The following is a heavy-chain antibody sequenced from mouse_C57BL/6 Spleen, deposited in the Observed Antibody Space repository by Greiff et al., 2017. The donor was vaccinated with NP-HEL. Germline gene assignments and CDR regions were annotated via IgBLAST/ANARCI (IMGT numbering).Heavy chain of an antibody. Sequence: EVKVVQSGGGLVKPGGSLKLSCAASGFTFSDYGMHWVRQAPEKGLEWVAYISSGSSTIYYADTVKGRFTISRYNAKNTLFLQMTSLRSEYTAMYSCARDTTVVGDWYFDVWGTGTTVTVSS. CDR1: GFTFSDYG. CDR2: ISSGSSTI. CDR3: ARDTTVVGDWYFDV. J-gene: IGHJ1*03. V-gene: IGHV5-17*01. D-gene: IGHD1-1*01.